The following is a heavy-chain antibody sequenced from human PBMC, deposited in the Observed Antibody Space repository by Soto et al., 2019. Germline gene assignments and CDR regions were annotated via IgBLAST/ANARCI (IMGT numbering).Heavy chain of an antibody. CDR3: VRPPPGQAPLYPPRLDF. Sequence: PSETLSLTCSVSGGSISSSGYFWGWIRQPPGKGLEWIGSIYYTGSNFYNPSLKNRVSISVDTSKNQFSLNVHSVTAADTAVYYCVRPPPGQAPLYPPRLDFWGQGVKVTVSS. CDR1: GGSISSSGYF. J-gene: IGHJ4*02. CDR2: IYYTGSN. V-gene: IGHV4-39*01. D-gene: IGHD2-2*02.